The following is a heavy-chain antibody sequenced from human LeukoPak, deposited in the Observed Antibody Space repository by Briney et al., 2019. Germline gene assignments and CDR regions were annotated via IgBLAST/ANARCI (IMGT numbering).Heavy chain of an antibody. CDR3: AKDTVLWFGELDAFDI. J-gene: IGHJ3*02. D-gene: IGHD3-10*01. V-gene: IGHV3-23*01. CDR1: GFTCSGYA. CDR2: ISGSGGST. Sequence: GGSLRLSCAAAGFTCSGYAMSWVRQAPGKGLVGVSAISGSGGSTDYADSVKGRFTIARDNSKNTLYLQMNSLRAEDTAVYYCAKDTVLWFGELDAFDIWGQGTMVTVSS.